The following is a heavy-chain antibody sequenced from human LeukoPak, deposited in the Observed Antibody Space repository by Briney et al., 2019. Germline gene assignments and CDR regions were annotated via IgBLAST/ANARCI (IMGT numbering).Heavy chain of an antibody. CDR3: ARDRSDSSGRYFDL. CDR2: IYTSGST. CDR1: GGSISSGNYY. J-gene: IGHJ2*01. D-gene: IGHD3-22*01. Sequence: PSQTLSLTCTVSGGSISSGNYYWPWIRQPAGKGLEWIGRIYTSGSTNYNPSLTSRVTISVDTSKNQFSLKLSSVTAADTAVYYCARDRSDSSGRYFDLWGRGTLVTVSS. V-gene: IGHV4-61*02.